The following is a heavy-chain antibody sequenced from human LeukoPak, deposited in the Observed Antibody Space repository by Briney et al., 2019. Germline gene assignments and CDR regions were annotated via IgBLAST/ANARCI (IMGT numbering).Heavy chain of an antibody. CDR2: IYHSGST. D-gene: IGHD3-22*01. J-gene: IGHJ2*01. CDR1: GGSISSSNW. Sequence: SETLSLTCAVSGGSISSSNWWSWVRQPPGKGLEWIGEIYHSGSTNYNPSLKSRVTISVDKSKNQFSLKLSSVTATDTAVYYCAREDYEDSGGRYFDLWGRGTLVTVSS. CDR3: AREDYEDSGGRYFDL. V-gene: IGHV4-4*02.